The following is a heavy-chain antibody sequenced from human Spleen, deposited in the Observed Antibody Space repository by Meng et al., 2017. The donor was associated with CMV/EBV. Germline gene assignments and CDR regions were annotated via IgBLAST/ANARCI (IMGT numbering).Heavy chain of an antibody. J-gene: IGHJ4*02. CDR1: GGSISSYY. V-gene: IGHV4-59*12. D-gene: IGHD3-3*01. CDR2: IYYSGST. Sequence: GSLRLSCTVSGGSISSYYWSWIRQPPGKGLEWIGYIYYSGSTNYNPSLKSRVTISVDTSKNQFSLKLTSVTAADTAVYYCARVYPGISVFGVVTTGGGYFDYWGQGRLVTVSS. CDR3: ARVYPGISVFGVVTTGGGYFDY.